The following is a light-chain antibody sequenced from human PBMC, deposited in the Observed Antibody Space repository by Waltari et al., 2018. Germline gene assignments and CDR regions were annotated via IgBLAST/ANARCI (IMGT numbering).Light chain of an antibody. CDR1: SSNTGAGYD. CDR3: QSYDSSLSGSV. Sequence: QSVLTQPPSVSGAPGQRVTIPCTGSSSNTGAGYDVHWYQQLPGTAPKPLIFGNSNRPSGVPDRFAGSNSDTSASLAITGLQAEDEADYYGQSYDSSLSGSVFGGGTKLTVL. CDR2: GNS. J-gene: IGLJ2*01. V-gene: IGLV1-40*01.